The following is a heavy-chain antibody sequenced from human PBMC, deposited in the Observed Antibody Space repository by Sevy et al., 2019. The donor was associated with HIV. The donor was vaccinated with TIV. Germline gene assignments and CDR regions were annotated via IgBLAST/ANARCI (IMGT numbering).Heavy chain of an antibody. CDR1: GFTFRNYA. Sequence: GGSLRLSCSASGFTFRNYAMNWVRQAPGKGLKYVSAISSDGGGTYYADSVRGRFTISRDNSKNTLYLQMRSVRVEDTAVYYCVKDPDYDVWGGDYGIDVWGQGTTVTVSS. D-gene: IGHD3-3*01. J-gene: IGHJ6*02. V-gene: IGHV3-64D*06. CDR2: ISSDGGGT. CDR3: VKDPDYDVWGGDYGIDV.